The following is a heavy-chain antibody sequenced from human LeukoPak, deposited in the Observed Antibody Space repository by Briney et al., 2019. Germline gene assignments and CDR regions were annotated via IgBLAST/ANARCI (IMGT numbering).Heavy chain of an antibody. V-gene: IGHV4-59*08. J-gene: IGHJ4*02. CDR1: GGSISSYR. D-gene: IGHD6-6*01. CDR3: ARSEYSSSSGHFDY. CDR2: IYFSGST. Sequence: PSETLSLTCTVSGGSISSYRWSWIRQPPGKGLEWIGYIYFSGSTDYNPSLKSRVTISVDTSKNQFSLKLSSVTAADTAVYYCARSEYSSSSGHFDYWGQGTLVTVSS.